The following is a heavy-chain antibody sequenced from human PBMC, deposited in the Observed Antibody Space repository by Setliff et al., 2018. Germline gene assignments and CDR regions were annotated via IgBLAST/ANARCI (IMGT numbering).Heavy chain of an antibody. J-gene: IGHJ3*02. CDR1: GFTFSGYS. CDR2: ISSSSHII. CDR3: ASAGHSGSWFPFDAFHI. V-gene: IGHV3-48*01. Sequence: GGSLRLSCEASGFTFSGYSMNWVRQAPGKGLEWVSYISSSSHIISYADSVKGRFTISRDNAKNSLYLQTNSLRVEDTAVYYCASAGHSGSWFPFDAFHIWGQGTMVTVSS. D-gene: IGHD6-13*01.